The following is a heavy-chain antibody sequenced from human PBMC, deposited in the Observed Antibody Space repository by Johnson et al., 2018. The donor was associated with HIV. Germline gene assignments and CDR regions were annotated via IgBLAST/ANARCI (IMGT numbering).Heavy chain of an antibody. D-gene: IGHD6-19*01. CDR1: GFTFSSYG. Sequence: QVQLVESGGGVVQPGGSLRLSCAASGFTFSSYGMHWVRQAPGKGLEWVAFIRYDGSNKYYADSVKGRFTISRDNSKNTLYLQINSLRAEETAVYYCAKELGIPSGWYRGAFDIWGQGTMVTVSS. CDR3: AKELGIPSGWYRGAFDI. CDR2: IRYDGSNK. V-gene: IGHV3-30*02. J-gene: IGHJ3*02.